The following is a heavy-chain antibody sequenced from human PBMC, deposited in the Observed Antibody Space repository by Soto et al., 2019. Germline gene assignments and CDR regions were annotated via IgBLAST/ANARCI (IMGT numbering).Heavy chain of an antibody. V-gene: IGHV3-33*01. CDR3: ARDQWDYYDSSGYLFDY. Sequence: PGGSLRLSCAASGFTFSSYGMHWVRQAPGKGLEWVAVIWYDGSNKYYADSVKGRFTISRDNSKNTLYLQMNSLRAEDTAVYYCARDQWDYYDSSGYLFDYWGQGTLVTVSS. D-gene: IGHD3-22*01. CDR1: GFTFSSYG. J-gene: IGHJ4*02. CDR2: IWYDGSNK.